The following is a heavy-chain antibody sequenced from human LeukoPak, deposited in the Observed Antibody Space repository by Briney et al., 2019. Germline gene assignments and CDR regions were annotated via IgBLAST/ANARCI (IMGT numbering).Heavy chain of an antibody. CDR2: IIPILGIA. CDR1: GGTFSSYA. D-gene: IGHD6-13*01. J-gene: IGHJ4*02. V-gene: IGHV1-69*04. Sequence: SVKVSCKASGGTFSSYAISWVRRAPGQGLEWMGRIIPILGIANYAQKFQGRVTMTRNTSISTAYMELSSLRSEDTAVYYCARGRFFVAAAGELDYWGQGTLVTVSS. CDR3: ARGRFFVAAAGELDY.